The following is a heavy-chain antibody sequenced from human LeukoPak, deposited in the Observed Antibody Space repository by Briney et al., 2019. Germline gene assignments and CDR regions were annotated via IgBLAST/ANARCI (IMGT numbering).Heavy chain of an antibody. Sequence: ASVKVSCKASGYTFTSYGISWVRQAPGQGLEWMGWINPNSGGTNSAQKFQGRVTMTRDTSISTAYMELSSLKSDDTAVYYCASLYYDSSGTFDYWGQGTLVTVSS. D-gene: IGHD3-22*01. J-gene: IGHJ4*02. CDR1: GYTFTSYG. CDR3: ASLYYDSSGTFDY. V-gene: IGHV1-2*02. CDR2: INPNSGGT.